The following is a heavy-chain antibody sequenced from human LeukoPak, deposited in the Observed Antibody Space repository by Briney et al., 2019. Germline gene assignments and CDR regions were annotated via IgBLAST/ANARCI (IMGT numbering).Heavy chain of an antibody. Sequence: GGSLRLSCAASGFTFSSYWMTWVRQAPGKGLEWVANIKQDGSERNYVDSVKGRFAISRDNAKNSLYLQMNTLRDEDTAVYYCATGAGCGYWGQGTLVTVSS. CDR2: IKQDGSER. CDR3: ATGAGCGY. V-gene: IGHV3-7*03. D-gene: IGHD6-19*01. J-gene: IGHJ4*02. CDR1: GFTFSSYW.